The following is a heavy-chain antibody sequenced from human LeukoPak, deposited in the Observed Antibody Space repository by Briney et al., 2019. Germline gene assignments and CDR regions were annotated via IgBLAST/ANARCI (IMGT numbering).Heavy chain of an antibody. Sequence: VASVKVSCTASGGTFSSYAISWMRQAPGQGLEWMGGIIPIFGTANYAQKFQGRVTITTDESTSTAYMELSSLRSEDTAVYYCAREPYYYDSSGYHYFDYWGQGTLVTVSS. CDR1: GGTFSSYA. CDR3: AREPYYYDSSGYHYFDY. V-gene: IGHV1-69*05. CDR2: IIPIFGTA. J-gene: IGHJ4*02. D-gene: IGHD3-22*01.